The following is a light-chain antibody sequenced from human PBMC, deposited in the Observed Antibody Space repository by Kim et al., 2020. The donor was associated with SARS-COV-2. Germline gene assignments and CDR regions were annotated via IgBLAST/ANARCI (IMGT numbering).Light chain of an antibody. Sequence: DIVMTQSPDSLAVSLGERATINCKSSQSVFYTSNNKNYLAWYQQKPGKPPKLLIYWASTRESGVPDRFTGSGSGTDFTLTISSLQAEDVAVYFCQQFYSYPWTFGQGTKVDIK. CDR3: QQFYSYPWT. CDR2: WAS. V-gene: IGKV4-1*01. J-gene: IGKJ1*01. CDR1: QSVFYTSNNKNY.